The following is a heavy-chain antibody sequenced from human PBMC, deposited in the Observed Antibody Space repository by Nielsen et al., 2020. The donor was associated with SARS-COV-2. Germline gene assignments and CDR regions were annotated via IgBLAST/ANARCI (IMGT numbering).Heavy chain of an antibody. CDR1: GFTFSSYG. CDR3: ARGLVVVNKYYYYYGMDV. V-gene: IGHV3-33*05. Sequence: GESLKISCAASGFTFSSYGMHWVRQAPGKGLEWVAVISYDGSNKYYADSVKGRFTISRDNSKNTLYLQMNSLRAEDTAVYYCARGLVVVNKYYYYYGMDVWGQGTTVTVSS. CDR2: ISYDGSNK. D-gene: IGHD3-22*01. J-gene: IGHJ6*02.